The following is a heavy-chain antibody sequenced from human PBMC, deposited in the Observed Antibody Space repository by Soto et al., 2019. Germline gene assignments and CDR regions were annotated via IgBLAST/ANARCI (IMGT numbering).Heavy chain of an antibody. CDR2: ISSSGSTI. D-gene: IGHD3-10*01. J-gene: IGHJ6*02. V-gene: IGHV3-11*01. Sequence: GSLRLSCAASGFTFSDYYMSWIRQAPGNGLEWVSYISSSGSTIYYADSVKGRFTISRDNAKNSLYLQMNSLRAEDTAVYYCARVSITMVRGVTHYYGMYVWGQGTTVTVSS. CDR3: ARVSITMVRGVTHYYGMYV. CDR1: GFTFSDYY.